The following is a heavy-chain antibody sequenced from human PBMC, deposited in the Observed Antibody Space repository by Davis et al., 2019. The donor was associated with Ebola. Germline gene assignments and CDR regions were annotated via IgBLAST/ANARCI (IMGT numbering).Heavy chain of an antibody. CDR2: LIAYNGNT. D-gene: IGHD4-17*01. J-gene: IGHJ5*02. V-gene: IGHV1-18*01. Sequence: ASVKVSCKASGYTFTSYGISWVRQAPGQLLLLFVWLIAYNGNTNYAQKLQGRVTMTTDTSTSTAYMELRSLRSDDTAVYYCARESTTVTTGWFDPWGQGTLVTVSS. CDR3: ARESTTVTTGWFDP. CDR1: GYTFTSYG.